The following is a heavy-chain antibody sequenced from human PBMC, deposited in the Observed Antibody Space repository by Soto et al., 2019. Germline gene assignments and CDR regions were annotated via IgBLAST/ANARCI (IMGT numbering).Heavy chain of an antibody. V-gene: IGHV4-30-4*01. CDR3: ARGSVYWFDP. J-gene: IGHJ5*02. CDR1: GGSISSGDYY. Sequence: SETLSLTCTVSGGSISSGDYYWSWIRQPPGKGLEWIGYIYYSGSTYYNPSLKSRVTISVDTSKNQFSLKLSSVTVADTAVYYCARGSVYWFDPWGQGTLVTVSS. CDR2: IYYSGST.